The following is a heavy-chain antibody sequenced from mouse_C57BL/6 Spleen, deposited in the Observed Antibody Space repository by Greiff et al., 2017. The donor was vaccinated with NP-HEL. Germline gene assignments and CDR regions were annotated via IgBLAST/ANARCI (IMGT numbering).Heavy chain of an antibody. D-gene: IGHD2-5*01. V-gene: IGHV1-54*01. Sequence: QVQLQQSGAELVRPGTSVKVSCKASGYAFTNYLIEWVKQRPGQGLEWIGVINPGSGGTNYNEKFKGKATLTADKSSSTAYMQLSSLTSEDSAVYFCARGYSNHWYFDVWGTGTTVTVSS. CDR3: ARGYSNHWYFDV. CDR2: INPGSGGT. J-gene: IGHJ1*03. CDR1: GYAFTNYL.